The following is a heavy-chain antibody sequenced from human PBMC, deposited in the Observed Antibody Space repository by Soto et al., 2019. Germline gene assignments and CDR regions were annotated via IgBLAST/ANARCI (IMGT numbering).Heavy chain of an antibody. D-gene: IGHD5-12*01. J-gene: IGHJ4*02. CDR1: GFTFNTYA. Sequence: GGSLRLSCAASGFTFNTYALHWVRRAPGKGLEWVAVSSNDGKNEHHANSVKGRFTISRDNSRNTLYLQMNSLRPEDTALYYCERDKGSDYGYDYGFSNWGLGTLVTVSS. CDR3: ERDKGSDYGYDYGFSN. V-gene: IGHV3-30*04. CDR2: SSNDGKNE.